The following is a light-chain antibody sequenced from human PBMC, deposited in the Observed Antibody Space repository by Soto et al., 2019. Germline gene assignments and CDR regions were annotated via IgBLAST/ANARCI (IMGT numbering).Light chain of an antibody. CDR2: GAS. Sequence: EIVLTQSPGTLSLSPGERATLSCRASQSVSSSYLAWYQQKPGQAPRLLIYGASSRATGIPDRFSGSGSRTDFSLTISRLAPEDFAVYSCQQSGSSLPSTFGHGTKVEIK. CDR3: QQSGSSLPST. V-gene: IGKV3-20*01. J-gene: IGKJ1*01. CDR1: QSVSSSY.